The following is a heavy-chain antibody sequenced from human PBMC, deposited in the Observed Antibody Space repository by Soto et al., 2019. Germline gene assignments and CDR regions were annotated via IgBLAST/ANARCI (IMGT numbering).Heavy chain of an antibody. CDR3: ARETGGAATD. V-gene: IGHV3-11*01. Sequence: QVQLVESGGGLVKPGGSLRLSCAASGFTFSDYYMTWIRQAPGKGLEGVSYISTSGTTIYYPDSVKGRFTISRDNARNSVFLLLNSLRADDTAVYYCARETGGAATDWGQGTLVTVSS. J-gene: IGHJ4*02. CDR1: GFTFSDYY. CDR2: ISTSGTTI. D-gene: IGHD2-8*02.